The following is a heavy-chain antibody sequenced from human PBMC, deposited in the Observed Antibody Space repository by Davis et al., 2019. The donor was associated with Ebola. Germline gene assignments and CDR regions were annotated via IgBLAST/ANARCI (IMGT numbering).Heavy chain of an antibody. V-gene: IGHV5-51*01. CDR3: ARWAGLYSNSFDY. CDR2: IYPGDSDT. Sequence: GESLKISCTGSGYSFTTYWIGWVRQMPGKGLEWMWVIYPGDSDTRYSPSFQGQVTISADKSISTAYLQWSSLKASDTAMYYCARWAGLYSNSFDYWGQGTLVTVSS. D-gene: IGHD6-6*01. J-gene: IGHJ4*02. CDR1: GYSFTTYW.